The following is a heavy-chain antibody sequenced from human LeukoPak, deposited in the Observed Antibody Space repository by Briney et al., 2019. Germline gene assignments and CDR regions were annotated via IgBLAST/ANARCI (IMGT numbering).Heavy chain of an antibody. J-gene: IGHJ4*02. V-gene: IGHV3-11*06. Sequence: GGSLRLPCAASGFTFSDYYMSWIRQAPGKGLEWVSYISSSSSYTNYADSVKGRFTISRDNAKNSLYLQMNSLRAEDTAVYYCARDLGYCSGGSCYSSGFDYWGQGTLVTVSS. CDR1: GFTFSDYY. CDR3: ARDLGYCSGGSCYSSGFDY. CDR2: ISSSSSYT. D-gene: IGHD2-15*01.